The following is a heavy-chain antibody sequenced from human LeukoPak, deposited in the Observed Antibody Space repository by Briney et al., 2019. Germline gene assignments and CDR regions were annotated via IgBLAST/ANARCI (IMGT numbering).Heavy chain of an antibody. CDR2: IWYDGSNK. D-gene: IGHD3-22*01. Sequence: GGSLRLSCAASGFTFSSYGMQWVRQAPGKGLEWVAIIWYDGSNKYYADSVTGRFTISRDNSKNMVHLQMDSLRAEDTAVYYCAKKYYYDVDAFDIWGQGTMVTVSS. CDR3: AKKYYYDVDAFDI. CDR1: GFTFSSYG. V-gene: IGHV3-30*02. J-gene: IGHJ3*02.